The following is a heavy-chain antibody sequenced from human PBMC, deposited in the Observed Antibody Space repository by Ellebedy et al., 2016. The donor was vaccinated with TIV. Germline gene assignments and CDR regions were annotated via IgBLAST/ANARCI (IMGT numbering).Heavy chain of an antibody. J-gene: IGHJ5*02. Sequence: GSLRLSXTVSSGSISGYYWNWIRQPPGKGLEWIGYMYDSEHIDYNPSLRSRVTLSIDTSKNQFSLKLSSVTAADTAVYYCARSKKGDSSGWYFWFDPWGQGTLVTVSS. CDR1: SGSISGYY. CDR3: ARSKKGDSSGWYFWFDP. CDR2: MYDSEHI. D-gene: IGHD6-19*01. V-gene: IGHV4-59*01.